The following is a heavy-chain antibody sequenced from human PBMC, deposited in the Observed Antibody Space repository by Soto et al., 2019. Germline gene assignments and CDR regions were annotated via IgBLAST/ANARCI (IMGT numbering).Heavy chain of an antibody. CDR1: GFSFSNYD. Sequence: VQLLESGGGLVQPGGSLRLSCAASGFSFSNYDMSWVRQGPGKGLEWVSAIGGSGGDTYYADSVKGRFAISRDNSRNTLFLQMNTLRAEDTAVYYCATRAVPSSPYYFDYWGQGTLVTVSS. V-gene: IGHV3-23*01. CDR2: IGGSGGDT. J-gene: IGHJ4*02. CDR3: ATRAVPSSPYYFDY. D-gene: IGHD6-19*01.